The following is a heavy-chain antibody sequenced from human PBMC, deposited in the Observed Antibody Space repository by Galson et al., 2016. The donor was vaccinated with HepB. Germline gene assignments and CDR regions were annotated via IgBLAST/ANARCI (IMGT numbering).Heavy chain of an antibody. D-gene: IGHD3-3*01. CDR3: ARVARHDFWSGSSWYFDL. CDR2: IYYTGST. Sequence: SETLSLTCVVSGDSMNGIEWWSWVRQPPGKGLEWIGEIYYTGSTNYNPSLKSRVTISVDKPKTQFSVTLRSVTVADTAVYYCARVARHDFWSGSSWYFDLWGRGSLVTVSS. J-gene: IGHJ2*01. V-gene: IGHV4-4*02. CDR1: GDSMNGIEW.